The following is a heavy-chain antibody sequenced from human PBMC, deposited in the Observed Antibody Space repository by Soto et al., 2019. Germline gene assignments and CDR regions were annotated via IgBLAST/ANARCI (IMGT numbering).Heavy chain of an antibody. CDR3: GRSGYNWNDIRFDS. D-gene: IGHD1-20*01. J-gene: IGHJ4*02. CDR1: GGSLSSYY. V-gene: IGHV4-59*08. CDR2: IYYSGNT. Sequence: SETLSLTCTVSGGSLSSYYWSWIRQPPGKGLEWIGYIYYSGNTNYNPSLKSRVTISVDASKNQFSLKLSSVTAADTAVYYCGRSGYNWNDIRFDSWGQGTLVTVSS.